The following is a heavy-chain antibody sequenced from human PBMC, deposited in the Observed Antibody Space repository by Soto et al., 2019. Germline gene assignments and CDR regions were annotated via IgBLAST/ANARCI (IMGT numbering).Heavy chain of an antibody. CDR1: GYTFTGYY. CDR2: INPNTGGT. V-gene: IGHV1-2*04. Sequence: QVQLVQSGAEVRKPGASVKVSCKASGYTFTGYYIHWMRQAPGQGLEWMGWINPNTGGTNYAQKFQGWVTMTRDTSISTAYMELSWLKSDDTAVYYCASELPLSADAFDIWGQGTMVTVSS. J-gene: IGHJ3*02. CDR3: ASELPLSADAFDI.